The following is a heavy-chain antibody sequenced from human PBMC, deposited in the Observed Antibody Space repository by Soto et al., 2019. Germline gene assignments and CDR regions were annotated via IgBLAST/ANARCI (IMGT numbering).Heavy chain of an antibody. D-gene: IGHD1-1*01. CDR3: ARPELTVYYAMDV. CDR1: GFTFSSYS. Sequence: QLVESGGGLVQPGGSLRLSCAASGFTFSSYSMNWVRQAPGKGLEWVSYISSSSSTIYYADSVKGRFTISRDNDKDLLYLQMNSLRDEDTAVYYCARPELTVYYAMDVWGQGTTVTVSS. J-gene: IGHJ6*02. V-gene: IGHV3-48*02. CDR2: ISSSSSTI.